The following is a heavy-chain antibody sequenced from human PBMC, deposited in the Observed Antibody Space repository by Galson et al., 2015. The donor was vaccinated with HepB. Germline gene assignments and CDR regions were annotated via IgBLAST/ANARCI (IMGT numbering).Heavy chain of an antibody. J-gene: IGHJ6*02. CDR1: GFTVSSNY. CDR2: IYSGGST. Sequence: SLRLSCAASGFTVSSNYMSWVRQAPGKGLEWVSVIYSGGSTYYADSVKGRFTISRDNSKNTLYLQMNSLRAEDTAVYYCARAILSLRIAVAGPVDGMDVWGQGTTVTVSS. CDR3: ARAILSLRIAVAGPVDGMDV. V-gene: IGHV3-66*01. D-gene: IGHD6-19*01.